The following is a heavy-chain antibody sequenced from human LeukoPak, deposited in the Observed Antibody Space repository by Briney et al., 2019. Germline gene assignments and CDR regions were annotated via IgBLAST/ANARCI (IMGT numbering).Heavy chain of an antibody. V-gene: IGHV1-8*02. CDR1: GYTFTSYD. Sequence: ASVKLSCTASGYTFTSYDINWVRQATGQGLEWMGWMNPNSGNTGYAQKFQGRVTMTRNTSISTAYMELSSLRSEDTAVYYCARVKVIAAAGWGTMGYYYYYMDVWGKGTTVTISS. J-gene: IGHJ6*03. CDR2: MNPNSGNT. CDR3: ARVKVIAAAGWGTMGYYYYYMDV. D-gene: IGHD6-13*01.